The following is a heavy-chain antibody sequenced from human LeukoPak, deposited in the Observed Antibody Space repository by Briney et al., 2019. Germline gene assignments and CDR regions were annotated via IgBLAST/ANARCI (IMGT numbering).Heavy chain of an antibody. CDR2: IYYSGST. Sequence: SETLSLTCTVSGGSISSYYWSWIRQPPGKGLGWIGYIYYSGSTNYNPSLKSRVTISVDTSKNQFSLRLSSVTAADTAVYYCARGEYSSSWYGYWGQGTLVTVSS. CDR1: GGSISSYY. CDR3: ARGEYSSSWYGY. D-gene: IGHD6-13*01. V-gene: IGHV4-59*01. J-gene: IGHJ4*02.